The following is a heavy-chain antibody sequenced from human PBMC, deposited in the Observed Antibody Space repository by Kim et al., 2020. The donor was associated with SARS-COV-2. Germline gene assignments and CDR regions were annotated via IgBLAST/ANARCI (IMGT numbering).Heavy chain of an antibody. J-gene: IGHJ4*02. V-gene: IGHV1-46*01. CDR2: T. Sequence: TNYAQRFRGRVTMTGETSTTTVYMDLSSLRSDDTAVYYCAREAAGGDFDYWGQGTLVTVSS. D-gene: IGHD2-15*01. CDR3: AREAAGGDFDY.